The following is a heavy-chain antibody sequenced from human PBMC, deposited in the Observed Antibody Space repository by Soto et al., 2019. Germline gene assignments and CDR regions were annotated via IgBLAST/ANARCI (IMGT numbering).Heavy chain of an antibody. V-gene: IGHV4-59*01. CDR1: GGSISSYY. CDR2: IYYSGST. J-gene: IGHJ6*03. Sequence: SETLSLTCTVSGGSISSYYWSWIRQPPGKGLEWIGYIYYSGSTNYNPSLKXXXXXXXXXXXXXXXXXXXXXXXXXXXXXXCARTLKYYYYYMDVWGKGTTVTVSS. CDR3: ARTLKYYYYYMDV.